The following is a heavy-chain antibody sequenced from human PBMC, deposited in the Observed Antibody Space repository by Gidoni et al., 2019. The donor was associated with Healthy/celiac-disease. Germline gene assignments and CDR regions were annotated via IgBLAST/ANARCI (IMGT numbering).Heavy chain of an antibody. D-gene: IGHD3-22*01. CDR2: IWYDGSNK. CDR3: AREGNYYDSSGYYPIEY. V-gene: IGHV3-33*01. J-gene: IGHJ4*02. Sequence: QVQLVESGGGVVQPGRSLRLSCAASGFTFSSYGMHWVRQAPGKGLEWVAVIWYDGSNKYYADSVKGRFTISRDNSKNTLYLQMNSLRAEDTAVYYCAREGNYYDSSGYYPIEYWGQGTLVTVSS. CDR1: GFTFSSYG.